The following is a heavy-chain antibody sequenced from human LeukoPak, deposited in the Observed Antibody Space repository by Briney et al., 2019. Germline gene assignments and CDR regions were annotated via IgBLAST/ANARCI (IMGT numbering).Heavy chain of an antibody. CDR1: GGSISSGGYY. J-gene: IGHJ4*02. CDR2: IYHSGST. CDR3: ARFRSSGSLQADY. Sequence: PSETLSLTCTVSGGSISSGGYYWSWIRQPPGKGLEWIGYIYHSGSTYYNPSLKSRVTISVDRSKNQFSLKLSSVTAADTAVYYCARFRSSGSLQADYWGQGTLVTVSS. V-gene: IGHV4-30-2*01. D-gene: IGHD1-26*01.